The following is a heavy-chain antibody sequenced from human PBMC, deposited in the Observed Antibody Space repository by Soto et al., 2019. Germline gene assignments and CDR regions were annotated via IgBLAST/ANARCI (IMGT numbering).Heavy chain of an antibody. J-gene: IGHJ4*02. Sequence: EASVKVSCKASGYTFTGYLMHWVRQAPGQGLEWMGWINTNNGGTNSAQKFQGRVTMTMDTSINTAYMELSSLRSDDTAIYYCAREWEVVVGANYWGQGTLVTVSS. CDR1: GYTFTGYL. CDR2: INTNNGGT. CDR3: AREWEVVVGANY. V-gene: IGHV1-2*02. D-gene: IGHD2-15*01.